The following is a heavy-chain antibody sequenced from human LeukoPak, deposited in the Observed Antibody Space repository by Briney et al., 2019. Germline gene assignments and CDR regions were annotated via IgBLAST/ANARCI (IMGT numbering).Heavy chain of an antibody. J-gene: IGHJ4*02. Sequence: SETLSLTCTVSGGSISSYYWSWIRQPPGKGLEWIGYIYYSGSTNYNPSLKSRVTISVDTSKNQFSLKLSSVTAADTAVYYCARAGMATISALDYWGQGTLVTVSS. D-gene: IGHD5-24*01. V-gene: IGHV4-59*08. CDR2: IYYSGST. CDR1: GGSISSYY. CDR3: ARAGMATISALDY.